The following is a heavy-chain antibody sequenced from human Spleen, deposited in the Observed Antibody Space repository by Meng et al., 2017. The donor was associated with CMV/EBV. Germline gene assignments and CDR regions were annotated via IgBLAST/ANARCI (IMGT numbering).Heavy chain of an antibody. CDR2: ISWHGDIT. D-gene: IGHD3-3*01. V-gene: IGHV3-43D*03. J-gene: IGHJ6*02. CDR1: GFTFGDYA. Sequence: GESLKISCAASGFTFGDYAMYWVRQGPAKGLEWISLISWHGDITFYTDSVKGRFTISRDNSKNSLYLEMNSLRPEDTALYYCAKDRQLRFLEWLSPLGMEVWGQGTTVTVSS. CDR3: AKDRQLRFLEWLSPLGMEV.